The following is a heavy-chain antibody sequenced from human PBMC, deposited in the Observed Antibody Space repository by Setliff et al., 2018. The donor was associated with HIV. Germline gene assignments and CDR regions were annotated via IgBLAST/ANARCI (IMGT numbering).Heavy chain of an antibody. J-gene: IGHJ3*02. CDR3: AIDPGADGYPSGYAFDI. CDR1: GGTFSTFG. V-gene: IGHV1-69*13. D-gene: IGHD2-21*01. Sequence: VASVKVSCKTSGGTFSTFGISWVRQAPGQGLEWMGGIIPIFGTANYAQNFQGRVTITADESTTTAYMELSSLRTEDTAVYYCAIDPGADGYPSGYAFDIWGQGTMVTVSS. CDR2: IIPIFGTA.